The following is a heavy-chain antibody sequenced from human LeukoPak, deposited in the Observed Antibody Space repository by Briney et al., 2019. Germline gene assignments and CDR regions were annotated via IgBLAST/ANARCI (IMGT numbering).Heavy chain of an antibody. V-gene: IGHV1-69*13. CDR2: IILIFGTA. D-gene: IGHD2-2*01. CDR1: GGTFSSYA. CDR3: ARVPPAGGCSSTSCYYVY. J-gene: IGHJ4*02. Sequence: SVKVSCKASGGTFSSYAISWVRQAPGQGLEWMGGIILIFGTANYAQKFQGRVTITADESTSTAYMELSSLRSEDTAVYYCARVPPAGGCSSTSCYYVYWGQGTLVTVSS.